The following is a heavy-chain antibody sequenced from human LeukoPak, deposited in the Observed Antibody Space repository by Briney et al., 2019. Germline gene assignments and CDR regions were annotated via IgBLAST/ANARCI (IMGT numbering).Heavy chain of an antibody. CDR1: GFTFSSYG. J-gene: IGHJ5*02. CDR2: IWYDGSNK. CDR3: ARDAGGSGSYPNWFDP. Sequence: PGRSLRLSCAASGFTFSSYGMRWVRQAPGKGLEWVAVIWYDGSNKYYADSVKGRFTISRDNSKNTLYLQMNSLRAEDTAVYYCARDAGGSGSYPNWFDPWGQGTLVTVSS. D-gene: IGHD3-10*01. V-gene: IGHV3-33*01.